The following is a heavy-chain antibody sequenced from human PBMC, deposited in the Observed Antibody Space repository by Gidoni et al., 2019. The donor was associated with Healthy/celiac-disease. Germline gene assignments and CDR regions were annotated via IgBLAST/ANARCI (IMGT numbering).Heavy chain of an antibody. J-gene: IGHJ4*02. CDR2: IYYSGST. CDR3: ARDLGVYYDSSGSAFDY. Sequence: QVQLQESGPGLVKPSQTLSLTCTVSGGSISSGDYYWSWIRQPPGKGLEWIGYIYYSGSTYYNPSLKSRVTISVDTSKNQFSLKLSSVTAADTAVYYCARDLGVYYDSSGSAFDYWGQGTLVTVSS. CDR1: GGSISSGDYY. V-gene: IGHV4-30-4*01. D-gene: IGHD3-22*01.